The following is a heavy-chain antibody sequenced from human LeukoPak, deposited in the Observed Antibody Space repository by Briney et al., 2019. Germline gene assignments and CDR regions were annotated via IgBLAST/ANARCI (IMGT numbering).Heavy chain of an antibody. CDR2: VSSSSSYT. V-gene: IGHV3-11*06. CDR3: AKGPTYYYDSSAYFQH. CDR1: GFTFSDYY. J-gene: IGHJ1*01. D-gene: IGHD3-22*01. Sequence: TGGSLRLSCAASGFTFSDYYMSWIRQAPGKGLEWVSYVSSSSSYTNYADSVEGRFTISRDNAKNSLYLQMNSLRAEDTAVYYCAKGPTYYYDSSAYFQHWGQGTLVTVSS.